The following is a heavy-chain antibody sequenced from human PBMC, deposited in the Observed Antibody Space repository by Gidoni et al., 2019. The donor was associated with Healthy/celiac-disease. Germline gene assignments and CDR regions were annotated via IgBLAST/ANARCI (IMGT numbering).Heavy chain of an antibody. Sequence: QVQLQESGPGLVKPSETLSLTCTVSGGSISSYYWSWIRQPAGKGLEWIGRIYTSGSTNYNPSLKSRVTMSVDTSKNQFSLKLSSVTAADTAVYYCAREPGGVYYDFWSGYPHYYFDYWGQGTLVTVSS. V-gene: IGHV4-4*07. CDR1: GGSISSYY. CDR2: IYTSGST. CDR3: AREPGGVYYDFWSGYPHYYFDY. D-gene: IGHD3-3*01. J-gene: IGHJ4*02.